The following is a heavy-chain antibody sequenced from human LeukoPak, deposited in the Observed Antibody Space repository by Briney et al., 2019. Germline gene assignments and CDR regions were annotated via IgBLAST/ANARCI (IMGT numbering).Heavy chain of an antibody. D-gene: IGHD3-3*01. CDR1: GFTFDDYA. V-gene: IGHV3-9*01. CDR3: AKRSAYGYLDY. Sequence: GGSLGLSCAASGFTFDDYAMHWVRQAPGKGLEWVSGISWNSGSIGYADSVKGRFTISRDNAKNSLYLQMNSLRAEDTALYYCAKRSAYGYLDYWGQGTLVTVSS. CDR2: ISWNSGSI. J-gene: IGHJ4*02.